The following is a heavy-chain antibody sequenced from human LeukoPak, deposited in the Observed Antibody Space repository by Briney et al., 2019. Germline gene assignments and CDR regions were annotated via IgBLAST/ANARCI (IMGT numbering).Heavy chain of an antibody. V-gene: IGHV3-30*09. CDR3: DFGHYGGFSDY. J-gene: IGHJ4*02. D-gene: IGHD4/OR15-4a*01. Sequence: GGSLRLSCAASGFTFSSYWMHWVRQAPGKGLAWVAAISDDGSSKFYSDSVKGRFAISRDNPKNTLYLQMNSLRVEDTAVYYFDFGHYGGFSDYWGQGTLVTVSP. CDR2: ISDDGSSK. CDR1: GFTFSSYW.